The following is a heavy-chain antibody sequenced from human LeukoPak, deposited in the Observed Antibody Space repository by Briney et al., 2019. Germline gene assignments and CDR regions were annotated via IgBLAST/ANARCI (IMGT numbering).Heavy chain of an antibody. CDR1: GYSSTSYW. CDR2: IYPGNSDT. D-gene: IGHD5-18*01. CDR3: ARLDGGGYNYGHFDY. V-gene: IGHV5-51*01. Sequence: GESLKISCKGSGYSSTSYWIGWVRQMPGKGLEWMGIIYPGNSDTRYSPSFQGQVTISADKSISTAYLQWSSLKASDTAMYYCARLDGGGYNYGHFDYWGQGTLVTVSS. J-gene: IGHJ4*02.